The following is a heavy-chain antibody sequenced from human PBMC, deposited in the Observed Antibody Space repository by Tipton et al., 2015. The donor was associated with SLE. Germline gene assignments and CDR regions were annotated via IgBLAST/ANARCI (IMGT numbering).Heavy chain of an antibody. V-gene: IGHV3-7*01. J-gene: IGHJ4*02. CDR2: IIGDGNTK. CDR1: GFTLSSLC. CDR3: ARENDDNDY. D-gene: IGHD1-1*01. Sequence: SLRLSCTASGFTLSSLCMSWVRQAPGKGLEWVATIIGDGNTKWYVDSVKGRFTISRDNAKNSLYLQMDSLRDEDTAVYYCARENDDNDYWGQGTLVTVSS.